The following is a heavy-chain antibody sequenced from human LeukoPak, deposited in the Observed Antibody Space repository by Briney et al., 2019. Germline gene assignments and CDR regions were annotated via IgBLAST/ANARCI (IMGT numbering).Heavy chain of an antibody. V-gene: IGHV1-2*02. D-gene: IGHD6-6*01. CDR2: MNPNSGGT. Sequence: ASVKVSCKASGYTFTSYDINWVRQATGQGLEWMGWMNPNSGGTNYAQKFQGRVTMTRDTSISTAYMELSRLRSDDTAVYYCARTGRIAARPDYYYYMDVWGKGTTVTVSS. J-gene: IGHJ6*03. CDR3: ARTGRIAARPDYYYYMDV. CDR1: GYTFTSYD.